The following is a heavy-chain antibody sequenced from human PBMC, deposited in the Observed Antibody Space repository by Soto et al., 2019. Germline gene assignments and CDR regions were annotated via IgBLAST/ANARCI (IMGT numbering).Heavy chain of an antibody. D-gene: IGHD6-13*01. V-gene: IGHV4-30-2*01. CDR1: GGSISSGGYS. J-gene: IGHJ4*02. CDR2: IYHSGST. Sequence: QLQLQESGSGLVKPSQTLSLTCAVSGGSISSGGYSWSWIRQPPGKGLEWSGYIYHSGSTYYNPSLKSRVTISVDRSKNQFSLKLSSVTAADTAVYYCASLVAAADEYYFDYWGQGTLVTVSS. CDR3: ASLVAAADEYYFDY.